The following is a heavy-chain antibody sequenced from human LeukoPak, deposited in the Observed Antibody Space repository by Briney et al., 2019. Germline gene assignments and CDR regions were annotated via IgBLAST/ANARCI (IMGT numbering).Heavy chain of an antibody. Sequence: GGSLRLSCAASGFTFSSYSMNWVRQAPGKGLEWVSSITTSSYIYYADSVKGRFTISRDNAKNSLYLQMNSLRAEDTAVYYCARVIIVGATGIWGQGTMVTVSS. CDR3: ARVIIVGATGI. J-gene: IGHJ3*02. CDR1: GFTFSSYS. V-gene: IGHV3-21*01. D-gene: IGHD1-26*01. CDR2: ITTSSYI.